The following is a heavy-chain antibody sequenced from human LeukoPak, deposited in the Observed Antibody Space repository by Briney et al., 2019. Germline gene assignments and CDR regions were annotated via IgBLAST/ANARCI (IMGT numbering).Heavy chain of an antibody. CDR1: GGSISSYY. D-gene: IGHD3-9*01. CDR2: IYYSGST. Sequence: SETLSLTCTVSGGSISSYYWSWIRQPPGKGLEWIGYIYYSGSTNYNPSLKSRVTISVDTSKNQFSLKLSSVTAADTAVYYCARHGDYDILTGPWFDYWGQGTLVTVSS. V-gene: IGHV4-59*08. J-gene: IGHJ4*02. CDR3: ARHGDYDILTGPWFDY.